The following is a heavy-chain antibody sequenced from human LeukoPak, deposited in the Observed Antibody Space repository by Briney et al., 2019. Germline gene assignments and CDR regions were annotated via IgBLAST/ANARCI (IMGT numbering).Heavy chain of an antibody. D-gene: IGHD2-15*01. CDR1: GFTFSSYW. CDR2: IKQDGSEK. V-gene: IGHV3-7*01. Sequence: GGSLRLSCAASGFTFSSYWMSWVRQAPGKGLEWMANIKQDGSEKYYVDSVKGRFTISRDNAKNSLYLQMNSLRAEDTAVYYCARGRSAEYCSGGSCYSPNFDYWGQGTLVTVSS. CDR3: ARGRSAEYCSGGSCYSPNFDY. J-gene: IGHJ4*02.